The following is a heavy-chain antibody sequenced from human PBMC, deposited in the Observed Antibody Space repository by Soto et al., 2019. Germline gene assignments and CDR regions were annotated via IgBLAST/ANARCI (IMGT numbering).Heavy chain of an antibody. Sequence: ASVKVSCKASGGTFGSDAITWVRQAPGQGLEWVGRIIPIFGTTNYAQNLQGRVTISADKSTLTSYMELHSLTSDDTALYYCARDRTDSGYYTNWLDPWDQGTQVTVSS. CDR2: IIPIFGTT. CDR1: GGTFGSDA. D-gene: IGHD3-22*01. CDR3: ARDRTDSGYYTNWLDP. V-gene: IGHV1-69*06. J-gene: IGHJ5*02.